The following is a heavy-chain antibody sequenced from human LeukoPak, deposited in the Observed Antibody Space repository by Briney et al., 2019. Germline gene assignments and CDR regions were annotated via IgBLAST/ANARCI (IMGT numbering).Heavy chain of an antibody. CDR2: INSNGGST. CDR1: GFTFSTYP. Sequence: GGSLRLSCAASGFTFSTYPMHWVRQAPGKGLEYVSAINSNGGSTYYANSVKGRFTISRDNSKNTLYLQMGSLRPEDMAVYYCAKCSVVDEYYFDYWGQGTLVTVSS. CDR3: AKCSVVDEYYFDY. D-gene: IGHD2-15*01. V-gene: IGHV3-64*01. J-gene: IGHJ4*02.